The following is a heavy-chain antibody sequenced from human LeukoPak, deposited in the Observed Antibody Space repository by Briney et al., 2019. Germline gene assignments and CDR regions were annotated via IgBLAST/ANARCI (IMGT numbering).Heavy chain of an antibody. CDR1: GSTFTSYD. CDR2: ISAYNGNT. Sequence: ASVKVSCKASGSTFTSYDFNWVRQAPGQGLEWMGWISAYNGNTNYAQKLQGRVTMTTDTSTSTAYMELRSLRSDDTAVYYCARIQLWTKNWFDPWGQGTLVTVSS. D-gene: IGHD5-18*01. J-gene: IGHJ5*02. CDR3: ARIQLWTKNWFDP. V-gene: IGHV1-18*01.